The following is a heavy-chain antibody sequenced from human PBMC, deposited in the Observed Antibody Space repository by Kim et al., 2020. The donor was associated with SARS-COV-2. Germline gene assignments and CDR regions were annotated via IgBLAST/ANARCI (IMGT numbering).Heavy chain of an antibody. CDR2: NSNT. D-gene: IGHD2-21*02. J-gene: IGHJ3*01. CDR3: ARARGGDC. V-gene: IGHV1-18*01. Sequence: NSNTNDAQKLQGRVTMTTDTSTSTAYMELRSLRSDDTAVYYCARARGGDCWGQGTMVTVSS.